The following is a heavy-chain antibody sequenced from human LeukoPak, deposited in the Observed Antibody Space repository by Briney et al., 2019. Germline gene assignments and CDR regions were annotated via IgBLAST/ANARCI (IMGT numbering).Heavy chain of an antibody. CDR3: AREELLWGFNYYYMDV. Sequence: GGSLRLSCSASGFTFSSYWMSWVRQAPGKGLEWVANIKQDGSEKYYVDSVKGRFTISRDNAKNSLYLQMNSLRAEDTAVYYCAREELLWGFNYYYMDVWGKGTTVTVSS. D-gene: IGHD2-2*01. V-gene: IGHV3-7*01. J-gene: IGHJ6*03. CDR2: IKQDGSEK. CDR1: GFTFSSYW.